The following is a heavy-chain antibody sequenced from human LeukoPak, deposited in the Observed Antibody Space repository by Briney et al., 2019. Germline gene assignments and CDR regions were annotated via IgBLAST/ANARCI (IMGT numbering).Heavy chain of an antibody. CDR2: IWYDGSNK. CDR3: ASEVEGYDSSKPFY. V-gene: IGHV3-33*01. D-gene: IGHD3-22*01. Sequence: PVRSLRLCCTAPGFTFSSYGMHWVRNAPVKVLKTVAVIWYDGSNKYYAASVKGRFTISRDNSKNTLYLQMNSLRAEDTAVYYCASEVEGYDSSKPFYWGQGTLVTVSS. J-gene: IGHJ4*02. CDR1: GFTFSSYG.